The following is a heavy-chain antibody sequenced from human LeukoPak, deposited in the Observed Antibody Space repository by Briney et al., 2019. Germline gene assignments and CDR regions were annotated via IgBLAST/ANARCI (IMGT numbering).Heavy chain of an antibody. J-gene: IGHJ4*02. V-gene: IGHV1-18*01. Sequence: ASVKVSCKASGYTFTSYGISWVRQAPGQGLEWVGWISAYNGNTNYAQKLQGRVTMTTDTSTSTAYMELRSLRSDDTAVYYCARRDFGASGSWLDYWGQGTLVTVSS. D-gene: IGHD6-13*01. CDR3: ARRDFGASGSWLDY. CDR1: GYTFTSYG. CDR2: ISAYNGNT.